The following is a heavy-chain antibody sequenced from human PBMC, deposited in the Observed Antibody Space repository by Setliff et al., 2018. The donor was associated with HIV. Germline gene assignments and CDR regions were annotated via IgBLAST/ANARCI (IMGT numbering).Heavy chain of an antibody. Sequence: ASVKVSFKTSGYTFSDYGITWVRQAPGQRFEWMGWISTFNGNTNYAQKFQGRVTMTRDTSTSTVYMELRSLRSDDTALYYCARFYGSGSYWSDYWGQGTLVTVSS. J-gene: IGHJ4*02. CDR1: GYTFSDYG. D-gene: IGHD3-10*01. CDR3: ARFYGSGSYWSDY. V-gene: IGHV1-18*01. CDR2: ISTFNGNT.